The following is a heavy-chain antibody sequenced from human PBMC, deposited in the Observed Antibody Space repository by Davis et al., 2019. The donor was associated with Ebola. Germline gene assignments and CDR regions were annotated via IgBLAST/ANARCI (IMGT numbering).Heavy chain of an antibody. CDR3: ARDTDGYDLWSGSFQP. Sequence: HTGGSLRLSCAASGFTFSNYWMHWVRQAPGKGLVWVSRINSDGSSATYADSVKGRFSVSRDNAKNTLNLQINSLRAEDTAVYYCARDTDGYDLWSGSFQPWGQGTLVTVSS. D-gene: IGHD3-3*01. CDR1: GFTFSNYW. CDR2: INSDGSSA. J-gene: IGHJ5*02. V-gene: IGHV3-74*01.